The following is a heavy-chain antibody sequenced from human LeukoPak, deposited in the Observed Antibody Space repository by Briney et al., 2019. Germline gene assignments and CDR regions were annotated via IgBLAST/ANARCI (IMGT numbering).Heavy chain of an antibody. D-gene: IGHD6-19*01. J-gene: IGHJ4*02. CDR2: IDSSGGYM. V-gene: IGHV3-23*01. CDR1: GFTFNTYS. CDR3: AKDPGTAVAGSRADY. Sequence: GGSLRLSCEASGFTFNTYSMNWARQAPGKGLEWVSSIDSSGGYMFYADSVKGRFTISRDNSKNTLYLQMNSLRAEDTAVYYCAKDPGTAVAGSRADYWGQGTLVTVSS.